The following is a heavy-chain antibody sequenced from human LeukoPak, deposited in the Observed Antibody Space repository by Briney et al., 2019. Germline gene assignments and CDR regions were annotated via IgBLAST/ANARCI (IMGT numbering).Heavy chain of an antibody. D-gene: IGHD2-8*01. CDR3: AKSSVYYLNYYYYMDV. Sequence: PGRSLRLSCAASGFTFDDYAMHWVRQAPGKGLEWVSGISWNSFSIGYADSVKGRFNISRDNAKNSLYLQMNSLRAEDTALYYCAKSSVYYLNYYYYMDVWGKGTTVTISS. J-gene: IGHJ6*03. V-gene: IGHV3-9*01. CDR1: GFTFDDYA. CDR2: ISWNSFSI.